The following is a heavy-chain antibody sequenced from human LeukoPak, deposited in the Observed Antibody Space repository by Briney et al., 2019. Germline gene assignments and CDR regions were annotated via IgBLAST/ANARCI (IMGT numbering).Heavy chain of an antibody. CDR2: IIPIFGTA. J-gene: IGHJ6*03. Sequence: SVKVSCKASGGTFSSYAISWVRQAPGQGLEWMGGIIPIFGTANYAQKFQVRVTITTDESTSTAYMELSSLRSEDTAVYYCASGAIFGVVISGEYYYYMDVWGKGTTVTVSS. CDR3: ASGAIFGVVISGEYYYYMDV. CDR1: GGTFSSYA. D-gene: IGHD3-3*01. V-gene: IGHV1-69*05.